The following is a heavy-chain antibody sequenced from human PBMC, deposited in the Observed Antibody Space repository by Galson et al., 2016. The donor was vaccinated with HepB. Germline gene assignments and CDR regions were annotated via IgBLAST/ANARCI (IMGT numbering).Heavy chain of an antibody. CDR3: TRGYMQNGMNV. V-gene: IGHV6-1*01. CDR2: TYYRSKWFN. Sequence: CAISWDSVTSDNTCWNWIRQSPSRGLEWLGRTYYRSKWFNDYADSVKSRITVTSDTSKNQFSLQLDSVTPDDTATHFCTRGYMQNGMNVWGQGTTVTVS. J-gene: IGHJ6*02. D-gene: IGHD5-24*01. CDR1: WDSVTSDNTC.